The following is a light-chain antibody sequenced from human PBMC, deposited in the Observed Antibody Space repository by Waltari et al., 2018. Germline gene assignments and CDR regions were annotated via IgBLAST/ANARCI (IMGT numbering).Light chain of an antibody. J-gene: IGKJ1*01. CDR3: HHYSYFLWT. CDR2: GAS. CDR1: QSVRSN. V-gene: IGKV3-15*01. Sequence: TQSPATLSVSPGERATLSCRASQSVRSNLAWYQQKPGQAPRLLIYGASTRAPCIPARCSGRGSGTEFTLTISSLQSEDFAVYDCHHYSYFLWTFGQGTKVEIK.